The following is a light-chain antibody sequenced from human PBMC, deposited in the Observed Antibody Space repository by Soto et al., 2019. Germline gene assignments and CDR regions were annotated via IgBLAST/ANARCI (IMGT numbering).Light chain of an antibody. Sequence: EIVLTQSPGTLSLYPGERATLSCRASQSVSSSYLAWYQQKPGQALRLLIYGASSRATGIPDRFSGSGSGTDFTLTISRLEPEDFAVYYCQQYGSSPPFTFGPGTKVDIK. CDR1: QSVSSSY. CDR3: QQYGSSPPFT. V-gene: IGKV3-20*01. CDR2: GAS. J-gene: IGKJ3*01.